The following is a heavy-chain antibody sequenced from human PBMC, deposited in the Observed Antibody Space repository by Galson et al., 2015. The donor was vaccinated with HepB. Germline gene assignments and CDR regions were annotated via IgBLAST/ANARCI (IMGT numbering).Heavy chain of an antibody. CDR1: GYTFSTYA. CDR2: LSFDGSNK. CDR3: ARGFRYYDSSGYYYSDAFDI. Sequence: SLRLSCAASGYTFSTYAMHWVRQAPGKGLEWVAVLSFDGSNKYHADAVKGRFTISRDNSKNTQYLEMNSLRAEDTAVYYCARGFRYYDSSGYYYSDAFDIWGQGTMVTVSS. D-gene: IGHD3-22*01. V-gene: IGHV3-30-3*01. J-gene: IGHJ3*02.